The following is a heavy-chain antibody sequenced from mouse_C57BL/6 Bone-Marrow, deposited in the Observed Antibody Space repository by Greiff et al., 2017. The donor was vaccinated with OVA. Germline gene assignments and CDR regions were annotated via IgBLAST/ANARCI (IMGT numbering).Heavy chain of an antibody. Sequence: EVQLQQSGPELVKPGASVKISCKASGYTFTDYYMNWVKQSHGKSLEWIGDINPNNGGTSYNQKFKGKATLTVDKSSSTAYMELRSLTSEDSAVYYCASGRPYYCDYWGQGTTLTVSS. J-gene: IGHJ2*01. CDR2: INPNNGGT. CDR3: ASGRPYYCDY. CDR1: GYTFTDYY. V-gene: IGHV1-26*01. D-gene: IGHD3-1*01.